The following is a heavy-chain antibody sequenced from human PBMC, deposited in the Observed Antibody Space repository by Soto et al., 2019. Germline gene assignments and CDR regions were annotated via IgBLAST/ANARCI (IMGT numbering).Heavy chain of an antibody. CDR2: ISYDGSNK. Sequence: PGGSLILYCAALGFAFIRYAFHWVRQAPGKGLEWVAVISYDGSNKYYADSVKGRFTISRDNSKNTLYLQMNSLRAEDTAVYYCARDWTDYFDYWGQGP. CDR1: GFAFIRYA. CDR3: ARDWTDYFDY. J-gene: IGHJ4*02. V-gene: IGHV3-30-3*01. D-gene: IGHD3-3*01.